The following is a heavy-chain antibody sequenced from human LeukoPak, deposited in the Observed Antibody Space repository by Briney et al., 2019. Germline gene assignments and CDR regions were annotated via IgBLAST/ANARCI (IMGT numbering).Heavy chain of an antibody. CDR2: IRYDGSNK. CDR3: AKGDAPRGVIITAAFDI. D-gene: IGHD3-10*01. CDR1: GFTFSSYG. V-gene: IGHV3-30*02. Sequence: GGSLRLSCAASGFTFSSYGMHWVRQAPGKGLEWVAFIRYDGSNKYYADSVKDRFTISRDNSKNTLYLQMNSLRTEDTAVYYCAKGDAPRGVIITAAFDIWGQGTMVTVSS. J-gene: IGHJ3*02.